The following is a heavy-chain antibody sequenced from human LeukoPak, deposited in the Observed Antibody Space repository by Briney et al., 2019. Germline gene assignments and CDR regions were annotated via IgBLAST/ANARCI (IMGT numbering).Heavy chain of an antibody. J-gene: IGHJ4*02. Sequence: SETLSLTCTVSGGSISSYYWSWIRQPPGKGLEWIGYIYYSGSTNYNPSLKSRVTISVDTSKNQFSLRLNSVAAADTAVYYCATAGIVARRFFDYWGQGTLVTVSS. D-gene: IGHD2-15*01. CDR2: IYYSGST. CDR1: GGSISSYY. V-gene: IGHV4-59*08. CDR3: ATAGIVARRFFDY.